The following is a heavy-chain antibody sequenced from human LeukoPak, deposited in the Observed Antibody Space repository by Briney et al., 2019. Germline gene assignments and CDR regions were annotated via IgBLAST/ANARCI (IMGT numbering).Heavy chain of an antibody. Sequence: PGGSLRLSCAASGFTFSSYAMSWVRQAPGKGLEWVSAISGSGGSTYYADSVKGRFTISRDNSKNTLYLQMNSLRAEDTAVYYCAKGSDIVVVPAAPPDYWDQGTLVTVSS. CDR1: GFTFSSYA. CDR3: AKGSDIVVVPAAPPDY. CDR2: ISGSGGST. J-gene: IGHJ4*02. D-gene: IGHD2-2*01. V-gene: IGHV3-23*01.